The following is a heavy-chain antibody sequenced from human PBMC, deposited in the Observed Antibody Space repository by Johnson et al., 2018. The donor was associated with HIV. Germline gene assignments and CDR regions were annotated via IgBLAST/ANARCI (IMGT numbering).Heavy chain of an antibody. D-gene: IGHD3-22*01. J-gene: IGHJ3*02. Sequence: VQLVESGGGLVKPGGSLRLSCAASGFTFSDYYMSWIRQAPGKGLEWVAVISYDGSNQYYADSVKGRFTISRDNSKNTLYLQMNSLRAGDTALYYCARGADDSDAFDIWGQGTMVTVSS. CDR3: ARGADDSDAFDI. V-gene: IGHV3-30*03. CDR1: GFTFSDYY. CDR2: ISYDGSNQ.